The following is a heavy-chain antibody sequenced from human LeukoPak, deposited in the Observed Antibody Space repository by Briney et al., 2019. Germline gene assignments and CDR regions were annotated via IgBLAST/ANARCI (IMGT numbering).Heavy chain of an antibody. CDR3: ARARGQWLIQKRYYFDY. J-gene: IGHJ4*02. D-gene: IGHD6-19*01. CDR2: INPNSGGT. V-gene: IGHV1-2*02. Sequence: ASVKVSCKASVYTFTGYYMHWVRQAPGQGLEWMGWINPNSGGTNYAQKFQGRVTMTRDTSISTAYMELSRLRSDDTAVYYCARARGQWLIQKRYYFDYWGQGTLVTVSS. CDR1: VYTFTGYY.